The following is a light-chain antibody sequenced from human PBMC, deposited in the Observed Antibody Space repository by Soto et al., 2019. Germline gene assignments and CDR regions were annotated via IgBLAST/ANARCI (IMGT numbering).Light chain of an antibody. CDR1: SGDVGGYSY. CDR3: SSYSSSNTLV. J-gene: IGLJ2*01. CDR2: GVT. V-gene: IGLV2-14*01. Sequence: QSALTQPASVSGSPGQSITISCTGTSGDVGGYSYVSWYQQHPGKVPKLMIYGVTYRYSGVSNRFSGSKSGNTASLTISGIQPEDEADYYCSSYSSSNTLVFGGGTKLTVL.